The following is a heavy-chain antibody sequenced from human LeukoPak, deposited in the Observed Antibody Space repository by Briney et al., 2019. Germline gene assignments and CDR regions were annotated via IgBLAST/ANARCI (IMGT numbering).Heavy chain of an antibody. J-gene: IGHJ4*02. CDR1: GFTFSSYA. CDR2: ISSSSSYI. Sequence: GGSLRLSCAASGFTFSSYAMHWVRQAPGKGLEWVSSISSSSSYIYYADSVKGRFTISRDNAKNSLYLQMNSLRAEDTAVYYCARDRTSQLLGYYYDSSGGHFFDYWGQGTLVTVSS. D-gene: IGHD3-22*01. V-gene: IGHV3-21*01. CDR3: ARDRTSQLLGYYYDSSGGHFFDY.